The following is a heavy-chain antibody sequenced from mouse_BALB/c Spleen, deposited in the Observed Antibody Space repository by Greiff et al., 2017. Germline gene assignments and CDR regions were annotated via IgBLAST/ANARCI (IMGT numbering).Heavy chain of an antibody. D-gene: IGHD2-1*01. J-gene: IGHJ2*01. CDR2: INSNGGST. CDR1: GFTFSSYG. V-gene: IGHV5-6-3*01. Sequence: DVKLVESGGGLVQPGGSLKLSCAASGFTFSSYGMSWVRQTPDKRLELVATINSNGGSTYYPDSVKGRFTISRDNAKNTLYLQMSSLKSEDTAMYYCARVGPYGNYRDYWGQGTTLTVAS. CDR3: ARVGPYGNYRDY.